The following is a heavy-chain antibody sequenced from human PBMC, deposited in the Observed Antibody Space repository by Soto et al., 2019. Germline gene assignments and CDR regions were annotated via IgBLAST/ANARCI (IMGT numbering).Heavy chain of an antibody. J-gene: IGHJ3*02. Sequence: GGSLRLSCAASGFTFSSYAMSWVRQAPGKGLEWVSTISGSGGSTYYADSVKGRFTISRDNSKKTLNLQMNSLRAEDTAVYYCAKDRPGDYDDFDIWGQGTMVTVSS. CDR1: GFTFSSYA. CDR3: AKDRPGDYDDFDI. V-gene: IGHV3-23*01. D-gene: IGHD4-17*01. CDR2: ISGSGGST.